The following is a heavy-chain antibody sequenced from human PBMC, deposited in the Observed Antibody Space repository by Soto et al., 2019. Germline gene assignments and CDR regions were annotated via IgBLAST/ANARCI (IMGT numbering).Heavy chain of an antibody. V-gene: IGHV1-69*06. J-gene: IGHJ6*02. CDR3: ARGLNTVTSGYYYGMDV. Sequence: ASVKVSCKASGGTFSSYAISWVRQAPGQGLEWMGGIIPTFGTANYAQKFQGRVTITADKSTSTAYMELSSLRSEDTAVYYCARGLNTVTSGYYYGMDVWGQGTTVTVSS. D-gene: IGHD4-17*01. CDR1: GGTFSSYA. CDR2: IIPTFGTA.